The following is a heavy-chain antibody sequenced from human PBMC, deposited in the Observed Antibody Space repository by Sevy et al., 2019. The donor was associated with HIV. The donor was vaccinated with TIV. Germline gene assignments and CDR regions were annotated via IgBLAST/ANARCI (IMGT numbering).Heavy chain of an antibody. J-gene: IGHJ3*02. CDR3: TTVAQFTAFDI. V-gene: IGHV3-15*01. CDR1: GFTFSNAW. CDR2: IKRKTDGGTT. Sequence: GGSLRLSCAASGFTFSNAWMSWVRQAPGKGLEWVGRIKRKTDGGTTDYAAPVKGRFTISRDDSKNTVYLQMNSLKTEDTAVYYCTTVAQFTAFDIWGQGTMVTVSS.